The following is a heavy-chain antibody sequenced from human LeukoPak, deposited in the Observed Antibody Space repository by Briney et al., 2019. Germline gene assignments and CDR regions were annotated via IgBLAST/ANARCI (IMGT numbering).Heavy chain of an antibody. Sequence: SETLSLTCTVSGGSISSYYWSWIRQPPGKGLEWIGYIYYSGTTNYNPSLKSRVTISVDTSKNQFSLKLSSVTAADTAVYYCARHGYSSGWYDYWGQGTLVTVSS. CDR1: GGSISSYY. D-gene: IGHD6-19*01. V-gene: IGHV4-59*08. CDR3: ARHGYSSGWYDY. J-gene: IGHJ4*02. CDR2: IYYSGTT.